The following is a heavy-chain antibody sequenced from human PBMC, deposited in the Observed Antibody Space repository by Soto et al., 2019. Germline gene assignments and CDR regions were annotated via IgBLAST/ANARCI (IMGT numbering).Heavy chain of an antibody. J-gene: IGHJ4*02. CDR1: GFTFSDYY. CDR3: ARAGWAVPADFDY. V-gene: IGHV3-11*01. CDR2: ISSSGSTR. Sequence: QVQLVESGGGLVKPRESLRLSCAASGFTFSDYYMSWIRQAPGKGLEWFSYISSSGSTRYYADSVKGRFTITRDNATNSLYLQMHSLRVEDTAVYYCARAGWAVPADFDYWGQGTLVTVSS. D-gene: IGHD2-2*01.